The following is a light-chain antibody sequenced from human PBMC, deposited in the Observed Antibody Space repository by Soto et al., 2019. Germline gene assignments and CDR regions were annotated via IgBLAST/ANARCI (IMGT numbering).Light chain of an antibody. CDR3: QQYDTWPRT. CDR2: GAS. Sequence: VMSQSPASVSVPPRERATLSRRASQSVSTNFAWYLQKPGQAPRLFIYGASTRATVVPARFTASGSGTEFTLSISSLQSDDFGVYYCQQYDTWPRTSGQAAKV. V-gene: IGKV3-15*01. J-gene: IGKJ1*01. CDR1: QSVSTN.